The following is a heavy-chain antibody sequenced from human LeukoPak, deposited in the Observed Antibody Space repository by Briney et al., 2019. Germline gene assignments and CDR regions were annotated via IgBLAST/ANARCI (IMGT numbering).Heavy chain of an antibody. V-gene: IGHV1-46*01. J-gene: IGHJ4*02. D-gene: IGHD1-26*01. CDR2: INPSGGST. CDR1: GGTFSSYA. CDR3: ARVRGGSYRYFDY. Sequence: ASVKVSCKASGGTFSSYAISWVRQAPGQGLEWMGIINPSGGSTSYAQKFQGRVTMTRDTSTSTVYMELSSLRSEDTAVYYCARVRGGSYRYFDYWGQGTLVTVSS.